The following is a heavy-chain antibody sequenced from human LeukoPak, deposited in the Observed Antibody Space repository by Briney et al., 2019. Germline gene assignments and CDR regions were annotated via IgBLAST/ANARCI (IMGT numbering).Heavy chain of an antibody. J-gene: IGHJ5*02. CDR2: IYTSGST. V-gene: IGHV4-61*02. Sequence: KPSETLSLTCTVSGGSISSGGYYWSWIRQPAGKGLEWIGRIYTSGSTNYNPSLKSRVTISVDTSKNQFSLKLSSVTAADTAVYYCAREVRYSSSMLDWFDPWGQGTLVTVSS. D-gene: IGHD6-6*01. CDR1: GGSISSGGYY. CDR3: AREVRYSSSMLDWFDP.